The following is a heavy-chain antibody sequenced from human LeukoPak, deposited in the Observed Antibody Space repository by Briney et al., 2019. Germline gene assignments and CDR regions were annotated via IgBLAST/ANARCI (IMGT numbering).Heavy chain of an antibody. CDR3: ARFSNHCSSTSCSRLIDY. CDR2: IIPILGTA. Sequence: SVKVSCKASGGTFSTYAISWVRQAPGQGLEWMGGIIPILGTANYAQRFQGRVTITTDESTSTAYMELSRLRSDDTAVYYCARFSNHCSSTSCSRLIDYGGQGTLVTVSS. V-gene: IGHV1-69*05. J-gene: IGHJ4*02. CDR1: GGTFSTYA. D-gene: IGHD2-2*01.